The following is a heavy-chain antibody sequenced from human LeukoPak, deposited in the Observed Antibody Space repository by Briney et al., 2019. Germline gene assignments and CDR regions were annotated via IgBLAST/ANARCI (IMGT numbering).Heavy chain of an antibody. CDR1: GGTFSSYA. D-gene: IGHD3-22*01. J-gene: IGHJ6*02. V-gene: IGHV1-69*01. Sequence: VASVKVSCKASGGTFSSYAISWVRQAPGQGLEWMGGIIPIFGTANYAQKFQGRVTITADESTSTAYMELSSLRSEDTAVYYCARDSYYYDSSGYYTPLCYYGMDVWGQGTTVTVSS. CDR2: IIPIFGTA. CDR3: ARDSYYYDSSGYYTPLCYYGMDV.